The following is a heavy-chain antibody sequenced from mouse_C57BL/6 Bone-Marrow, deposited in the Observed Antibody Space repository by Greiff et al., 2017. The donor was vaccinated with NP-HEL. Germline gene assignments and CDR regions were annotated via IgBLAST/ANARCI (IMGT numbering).Heavy chain of an antibody. CDR2: INYDGSST. V-gene: IGHV5-16*01. D-gene: IGHD1-1*01. Sequence: EVKVVESEGGLVQPGSSMKLSCTASGFTFSDYYMAWVRQVPEKGLEWVANINYDGSSTYYLDSLKSRFIISRDNAKNILYLQMSSLKSEDTATYYCARDRAPFYYGSSYWYFDVWGTGTTVTVSS. J-gene: IGHJ1*03. CDR1: GFTFSDYY. CDR3: ARDRAPFYYGSSYWYFDV.